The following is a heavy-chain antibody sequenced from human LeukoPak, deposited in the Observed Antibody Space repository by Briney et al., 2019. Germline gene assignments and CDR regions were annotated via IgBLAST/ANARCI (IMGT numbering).Heavy chain of an antibody. CDR1: GFTFSTHW. CDR2: MNGDGSST. J-gene: IGHJ6*03. V-gene: IGHV3-74*01. D-gene: IGHD4-11*01. CDR3: ARILSVTTFSYYYYMDV. Sequence: GGSLRLSCAASGFTFSTHWMHWVRQAPGKGLVWVSRMNGDGSSTKYADSVKGRFTISRDNAKNSLYLQMNSLRAEDTAVYYCARILSVTTFSYYYYMDVWGKGTTVTVSS.